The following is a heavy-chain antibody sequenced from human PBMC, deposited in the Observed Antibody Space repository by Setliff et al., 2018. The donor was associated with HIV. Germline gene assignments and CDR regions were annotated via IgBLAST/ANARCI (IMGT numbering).Heavy chain of an antibody. CDR3: ARDRKSGSYQGGFDP. Sequence: GGSLRLSCAASGFTFSSYWMHWVRQAPGKGLVWVSHISHDGSSTNYADSVKGRFTISRDNAKNTLYLQMNSLRAEDTAVYYCARDRKSGSYQGGFDPWGQGTLVTV. V-gene: IGHV3-74*01. J-gene: IGHJ5*02. CDR1: GFTFSSYW. D-gene: IGHD1-26*01. CDR2: ISHDGSST.